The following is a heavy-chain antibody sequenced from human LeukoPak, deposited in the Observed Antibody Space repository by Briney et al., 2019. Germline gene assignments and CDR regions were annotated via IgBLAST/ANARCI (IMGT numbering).Heavy chain of an antibody. V-gene: IGHV3-23*01. D-gene: IGHD3-3*01. CDR3: AKGSSSGRPYFFDY. Sequence: GGSLRLSCAASGFTFSSYAMGWVRQAPGKGLDWFSAISGGSVGATYYADAVKGRFTISRDNSKTTLYLEMNSLRAEDTAVYYCAKGSSSGRPYFFDYWGQGSLAAVSS. CDR2: ISGGSVGAT. J-gene: IGHJ4*02. CDR1: GFTFSSYA.